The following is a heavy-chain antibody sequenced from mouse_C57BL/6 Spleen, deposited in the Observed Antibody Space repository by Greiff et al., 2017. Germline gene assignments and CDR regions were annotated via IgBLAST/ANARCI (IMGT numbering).Heavy chain of an antibody. CDR1: GYAFSSYW. Sequence: LVESGAELVKPGDSVKISCKASGYAFSSYWMNWVKQRPGKGLEWIGQIYPGDGDTNSDGKFKGKATLTAEQSSSTAYMQLSSLTSEDAEGYYCASPIYYGSSYDYWGQGTTLTVAS. D-gene: IGHD1-1*01. J-gene: IGHJ2*01. CDR3: ASPIYYGSSYDY. CDR2: IYPGDGDT. V-gene: IGHV1-80*01.